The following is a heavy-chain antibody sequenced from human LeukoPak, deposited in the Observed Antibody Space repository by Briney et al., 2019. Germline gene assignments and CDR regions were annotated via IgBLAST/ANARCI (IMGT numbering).Heavy chain of an antibody. CDR2: INSDGSNT. CDR3: AVGAGHGALDY. D-gene: IGHD1-26*01. J-gene: IGHJ4*02. Sequence: GGSLRLSCAASGFTFSSYWMHWVRQGPGKGLVWVSNINSDGSNTNYADSVKGRFTISRDNAKNTLYQQMKSLRPEDTAVYYCAVGAGHGALDYWGQGTLVTVSS. V-gene: IGHV3-74*01. CDR1: GFTFSSYW.